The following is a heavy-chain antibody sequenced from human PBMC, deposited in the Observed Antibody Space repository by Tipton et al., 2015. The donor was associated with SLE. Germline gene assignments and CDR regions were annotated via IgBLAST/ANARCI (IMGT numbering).Heavy chain of an antibody. D-gene: IGHD4-17*01. J-gene: IGHJ4*02. CDR2: IYYSGST. CDR1: GGSISSSSYY. CDR3: ARGPLHTVTTSY. V-gene: IGHV4-39*07. Sequence: TLSLTCTVSGGSISSSSYYWGWIRQPPGKGLEWIGSIYYSGSTNYNPSLKSRVTISVDTSKNQFSLKLSSVTAADTAVYYCARGPLHTVTTSYWGQGTLVTVSS.